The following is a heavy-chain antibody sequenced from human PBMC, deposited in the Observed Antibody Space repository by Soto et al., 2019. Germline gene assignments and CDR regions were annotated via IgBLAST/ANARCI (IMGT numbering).Heavy chain of an antibody. Sequence: ESGGGLVQPGRSLRLSCAASGFTFDDYAMHWVRQAPGKGLEWVSGISWNSGSIGYADSVKGRFTISRDNAKNSLYLQMNSLRAEDTALYYCATDRSGWYGPSPLVIKHDYMDVWGKGTTVTVSS. CDR1: GFTFDDYA. J-gene: IGHJ6*03. CDR3: ATDRSGWYGPSPLVIKHDYMDV. V-gene: IGHV3-9*01. CDR2: ISWNSGSI. D-gene: IGHD6-19*01.